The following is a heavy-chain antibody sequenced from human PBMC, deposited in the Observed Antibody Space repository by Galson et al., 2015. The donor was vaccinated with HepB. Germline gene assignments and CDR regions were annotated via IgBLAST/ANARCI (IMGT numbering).Heavy chain of an antibody. V-gene: IGHV1-2*02. J-gene: IGHJ6*02. CDR1: GYTFTDYY. D-gene: IGHD2-21*01. Sequence: SVKVSCKASGYTFTDYYMHWVRQAPGQGLEWMGWIDPNSGGTNYAQKFQDRVTMTRDTSISTAYMELSGLRSDDSAVYYCVRRYYSAIYTHFGLDLWGQGTTVTVSS. CDR3: VRRYYSAIYTHFGLDL. CDR2: IDPNSGGT.